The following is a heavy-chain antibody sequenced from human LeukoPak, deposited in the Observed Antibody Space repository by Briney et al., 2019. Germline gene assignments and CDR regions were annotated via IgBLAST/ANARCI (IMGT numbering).Heavy chain of an antibody. V-gene: IGHV3-33*01. CDR1: GFAFNTYA. Sequence: PGGSLRLSCAASGFAFNTYAMHWVRQAPGQGLEWVALIWHDGSHKFYSNFVSGQFIISGHNSKNMVSLQMNHLRPEDTAVYYCAREIFGSGSYQDFWGQGTLVTVSS. D-gene: IGHD3-10*01. CDR3: AREIFGSGSYQDF. CDR2: IWHDGSHK. J-gene: IGHJ4*02.